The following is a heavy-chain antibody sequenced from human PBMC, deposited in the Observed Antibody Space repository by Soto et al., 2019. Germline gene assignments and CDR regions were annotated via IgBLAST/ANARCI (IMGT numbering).Heavy chain of an antibody. CDR1: GGTFSTYS. CDR3: TSSSGNNYGVGTNYYFDY. D-gene: IGHD1-26*01. J-gene: IGHJ4*02. V-gene: IGHV1-69*06. CDR2: IIPIFGTA. Sequence: QVQLVQSGAEVKKPGSSVKVSCKTSGGTFSTYSIVWVRQAPGEGLEWMGGIIPIFGTANYAQKFQDRVTITADKSTNTAFMELSSLKSEATAMYYCTSSSGNNYGVGTNYYFDYWGQGTLVTLSS.